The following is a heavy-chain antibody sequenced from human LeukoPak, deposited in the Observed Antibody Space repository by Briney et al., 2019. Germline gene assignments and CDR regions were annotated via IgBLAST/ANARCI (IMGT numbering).Heavy chain of an antibody. V-gene: IGHV1-8*01. D-gene: IGHD2-2*02. J-gene: IGHJ5*02. CDR1: GYTFTSYD. CDR3: ARGSSGIVVVPAAIDWFDP. CDR2: MNPNSGNT. Sequence: ASVKVPCKASGYTFTSYDINWVRQATGQGLEWMGWMNPNSGNTGYAQKFQGRVTMTRNTSISTAYMELSSLRSEDTAVYYCARGSSGIVVVPAAIDWFDPWGQGTLVTVSS.